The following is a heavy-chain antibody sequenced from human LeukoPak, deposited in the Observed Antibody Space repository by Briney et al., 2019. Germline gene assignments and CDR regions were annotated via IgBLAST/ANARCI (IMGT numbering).Heavy chain of an antibody. D-gene: IGHD3-22*01. Sequence: GGSLRLSCTASGFTFGDYAMSWVRQAPGKGLEWVGFIRSKAYGGTTEYAASVKGRFTISRDDSKSIAYLQMNSLKTEDTAVYYCTRTDYDSSGYYWIDYWGQGTLVTVSS. CDR3: TRTDYDSSGYYWIDY. V-gene: IGHV3-49*04. CDR2: IRSKAYGGTT. CDR1: GFTFGDYA. J-gene: IGHJ4*02.